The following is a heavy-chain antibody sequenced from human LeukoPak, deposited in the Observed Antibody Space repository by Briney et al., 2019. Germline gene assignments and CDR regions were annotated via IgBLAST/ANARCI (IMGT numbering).Heavy chain of an antibody. CDR1: GFTFSSYT. J-gene: IGHJ4*02. CDR2: VSASGSAT. V-gene: IGHV3-48*02. Sequence: GGSLRLSCAASGFTFSSYTMNWVRQAPGKGLEWVSYVSASGSATYYGDSVKGRFTISRDNAKNSVYMQMNSLRDEDTAVYYCARISGLGAREYLDHWSQGTLVTVSS. CDR3: ARISGLGAREYLDH. D-gene: IGHD1-14*01.